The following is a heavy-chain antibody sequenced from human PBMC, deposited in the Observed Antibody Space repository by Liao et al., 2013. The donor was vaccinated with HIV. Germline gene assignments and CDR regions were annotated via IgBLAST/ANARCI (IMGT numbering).Heavy chain of an antibody. CDR1: GGSISSQNNF. J-gene: IGHJ4*02. D-gene: IGHD3-10*01. CDR2: VYFTGSD. V-gene: IGHV4-39*07. CDR3: VRESLDLMVRGVVGGVIDS. Sequence: QASGPGVIKPWETLSLTCTVSGGSISSQNNFWGWIRQSPGKGLEWIGSVYFTGSDYYAPSLKSRATISVDTSKNQFSLKLSSVTAADTAVYYCVRESLDLMVRGVVGGVIDSWGQGILVTASS.